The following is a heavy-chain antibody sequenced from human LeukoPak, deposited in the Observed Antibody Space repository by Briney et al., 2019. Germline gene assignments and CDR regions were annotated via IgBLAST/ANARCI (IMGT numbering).Heavy chain of an antibody. V-gene: IGHV4-39*01. D-gene: IGHD3-3*01. CDR3: ARLGGYYPYYFDC. J-gene: IGHJ4*02. Sequence: SETLSLTCTVSGGSISSSSYYWGWIRQPPGKGLEWIGGIYYRGSTYYNPSLKSRATISVDTSKNQFSLKLSSVTAADTAVYYCARLGGYYPYYFDCWGQGTLVTVSS. CDR2: IYYRGST. CDR1: GGSISSSSYY.